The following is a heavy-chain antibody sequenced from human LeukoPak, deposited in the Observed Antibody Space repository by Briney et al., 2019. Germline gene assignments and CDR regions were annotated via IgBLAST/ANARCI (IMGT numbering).Heavy chain of an antibody. J-gene: IGHJ5*02. CDR2: IYPGDSDT. V-gene: IGHV5-51*01. Sequence: PGESLKISCKGSGYSFTSYWISWVRQMPGKGLEWMGIIYPGDSDTRYSPSFQGQVTISADKSISTAYLQWSSLKASDTAMYYCARRATVLRFLEWLPGHWFDPWGQGTLVTVSP. CDR1: GYSFTSYW. D-gene: IGHD3-3*01. CDR3: ARRATVLRFLEWLPGHWFDP.